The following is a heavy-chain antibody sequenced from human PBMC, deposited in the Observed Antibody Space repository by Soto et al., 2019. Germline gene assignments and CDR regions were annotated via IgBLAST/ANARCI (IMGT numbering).Heavy chain of an antibody. J-gene: IGHJ6*02. Sequence: GGSLRLSCAASGFTFSSYGMHWVRQAPGKGLEWVAVISYDGSNKYYADSVKGRFTISRDNSKNTLYLQMNSLRAEDTAVYYCAKDRPSDIVVVVAAIGVDGMDVWGQGTTVTVSS. CDR3: AKDRPSDIVVVVAAIGVDGMDV. CDR2: ISYDGSNK. CDR1: GFTFSSYG. D-gene: IGHD2-15*01. V-gene: IGHV3-30*18.